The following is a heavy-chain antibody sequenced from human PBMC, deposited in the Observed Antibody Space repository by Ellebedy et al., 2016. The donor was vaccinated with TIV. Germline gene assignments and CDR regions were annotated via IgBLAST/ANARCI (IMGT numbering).Heavy chain of an antibody. J-gene: IGHJ4*02. CDR2: ISGGADHT. CDR1: GFTFSSFA. CDR3: AKGSSSGFNYDRVGFEY. Sequence: GESLKISCAATGFTFSSFAMHWVRLAPGKGLEWLSVISGGADHTYHADSVKGRFTITRDNSKNTLYLQMNRLRAEDTAVYYCAKGSSSGFNYDRVGFEYWGQGTLVTVSS. V-gene: IGHV3-23*01. D-gene: IGHD3-22*01.